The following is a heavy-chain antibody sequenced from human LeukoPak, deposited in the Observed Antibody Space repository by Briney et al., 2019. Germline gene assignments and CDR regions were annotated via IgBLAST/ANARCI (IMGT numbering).Heavy chain of an antibody. V-gene: IGHV3-33*08. CDR2: IWYDGSNK. J-gene: IGHJ4*02. CDR3: ARDGNGDYSYYFDY. CDR1: GFTFSSYG. Sequence: GGSLRLSCAASGFTFSSYGVHWVRQAPGKGEEWVAVIWYDGSNKYYADSVKGRFTISRDNSKNTLYLQMNSLRAEDTAVYYCARDGNGDYSYYFDYWGQGTLVTVSS. D-gene: IGHD4-17*01.